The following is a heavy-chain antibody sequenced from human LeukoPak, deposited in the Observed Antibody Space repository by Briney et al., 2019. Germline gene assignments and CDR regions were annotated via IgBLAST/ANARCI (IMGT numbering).Heavy chain of an antibody. Sequence: TSETLSLTCTVSGGSISSYYWSWIRQPAGKGLEWIGRIYTSGSTNYNPSHKSRVTMSVDTSKNQFSLKLSSVTAADTAVYYCAREFRSIVVVPAAITYYYYYYMDVWGKGTTVTVSS. D-gene: IGHD2-2*01. CDR1: GGSISSYY. V-gene: IGHV4-4*07. CDR2: IYTSGST. J-gene: IGHJ6*03. CDR3: AREFRSIVVVPAAITYYYYYYMDV.